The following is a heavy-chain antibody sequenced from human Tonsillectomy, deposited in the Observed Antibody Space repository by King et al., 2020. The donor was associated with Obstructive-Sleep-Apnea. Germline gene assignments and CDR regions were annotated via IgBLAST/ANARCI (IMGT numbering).Heavy chain of an antibody. Sequence: QLQESGPGLVKPSETLSLTCTVSGGSISGDSWSWIRQPPGKGLDWIGYISYAGHTNYNPSLESRVTISVGPSKNQFSLKLNSMTAADTAVYYCASDPRGSPRNTFDIWGLGTMVTVSS. J-gene: IGHJ3*02. CDR1: GGSISGDS. CDR2: ISYAGHT. CDR3: ASDPRGSPRNTFDI. D-gene: IGHD5-12*01. V-gene: IGHV4-59*01.